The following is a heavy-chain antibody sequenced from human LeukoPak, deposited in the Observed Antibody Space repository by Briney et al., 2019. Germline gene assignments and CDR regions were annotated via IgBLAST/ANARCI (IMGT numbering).Heavy chain of an antibody. CDR3: ARVGYCSGGSCYGMDV. Sequence: PGGSLRLSCAASGFTFSDYYMSWIRQAPGKGLEWVSYISSSSSYTNYADSVKGRFTISRDNAKNSLYLQMNSLRAEDTAVYYCARVGYCSGGSCYGMDVWGQGTTVTVSS. V-gene: IGHV3-11*03. D-gene: IGHD2-15*01. CDR2: ISSSSSYT. CDR1: GFTFSDYY. J-gene: IGHJ6*02.